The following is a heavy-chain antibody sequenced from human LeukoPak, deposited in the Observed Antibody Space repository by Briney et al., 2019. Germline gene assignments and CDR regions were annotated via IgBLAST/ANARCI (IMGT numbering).Heavy chain of an antibody. D-gene: IGHD3-10*01. CDR3: ARFSGPTLLHNWFDP. CDR2: IYPDDSNT. Sequence: GESLKISCKGSGYSFPGYWIAWVRQMPGKGLEWMAIIYPDDSNTRYSPSFQGQVTISADKSISTAYLQWSSLKASDTAMYYCARFSGPTLLHNWFDPWGQGTLVTVSS. V-gene: IGHV5-51*01. J-gene: IGHJ5*02. CDR1: GYSFPGYW.